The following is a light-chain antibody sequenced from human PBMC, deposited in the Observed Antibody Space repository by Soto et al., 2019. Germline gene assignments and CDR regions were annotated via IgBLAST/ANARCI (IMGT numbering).Light chain of an antibody. CDR3: TSYTTRGTFWV. Sequence: QSVLTQPASVSGSPGQSITISCTGTSSDVGGYNHVSWYQQHPGKTPKVIIYELSNRPSGVSNRFSGSKFGNTAYLTISGLQVEDEADYYCTSYTTRGTFWVFGGGTKLTVL. CDR2: ELS. J-gene: IGLJ3*02. V-gene: IGLV2-14*03. CDR1: SSDVGGYNH.